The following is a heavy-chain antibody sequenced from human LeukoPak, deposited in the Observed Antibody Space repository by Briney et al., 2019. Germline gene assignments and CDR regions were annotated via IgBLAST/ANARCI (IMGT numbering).Heavy chain of an antibody. CDR3: AKGASRSYRTPQTFDY. J-gene: IGHJ4*02. CDR1: GFTFSSYE. Sequence: GGSLRLSCAASGFTFSSYEMNWVRQAPGKGLEWVSYISSSGSTIYYADSVKGRFTISRDNAKNSLYLQMNSLRAEDMALYYCAKGASRSYRTPQTFDYWGQGTLVTVSS. CDR2: ISSSGSTI. V-gene: IGHV3-48*03. D-gene: IGHD3-16*02.